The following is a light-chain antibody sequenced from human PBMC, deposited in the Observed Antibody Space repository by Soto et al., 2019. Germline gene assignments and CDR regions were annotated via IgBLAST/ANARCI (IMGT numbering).Light chain of an antibody. V-gene: IGLV2-14*01. CDR1: SSDVGGYNY. CDR2: EVS. Sequence: LTQPASVSGSPGQSITISCTGTSSDVGGYNYVSWYQQHPGKAPKLLIYEVSHRPSGVSNRFSGSKSGNTASLTISGLQAEDEADYYCTSYTSSDTLLYVFGTGTKVTVL. CDR3: TSYTSSDTLLYV. J-gene: IGLJ1*01.